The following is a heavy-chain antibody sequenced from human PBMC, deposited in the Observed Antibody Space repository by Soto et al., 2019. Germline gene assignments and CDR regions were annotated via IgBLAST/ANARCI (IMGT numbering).Heavy chain of an antibody. D-gene: IGHD3-10*01. J-gene: IGHJ6*02. CDR1: GGSISSDKW. CDR3: ASPHYRSVRGVSYGMDV. CDR2: IYHSGST. V-gene: IGHV4-4*02. Sequence: QVQLQESGPGLVKPSGTLSLICDVSGGSISSDKWWNWVRQPPGKGLEGIGEIYHSGSTNYNPSLKSRVTISVDKSKNQFSLRLSSVTAADTAVYYCASPHYRSVRGVSYGMDVWGQGTTVTVSS.